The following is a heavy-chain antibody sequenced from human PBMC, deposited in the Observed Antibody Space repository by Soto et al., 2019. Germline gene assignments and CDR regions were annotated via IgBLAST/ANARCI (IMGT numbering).Heavy chain of an antibody. CDR2: INHSGST. J-gene: IGHJ5*02. CDR1: GGSFSGYY. CDR3: ARCLGSGSYTPYNWFDP. Sequence: SETLSLTCAVYGGSFSGYYWSWIRQPPGKGLEWIGEINHSGSTNYNPSLKSRFTISVDTSKNQFSLKLSSVTAADTAVYYCARCLGSGSYTPYNWFDPWGQGTLVTVSS. D-gene: IGHD3-10*01. V-gene: IGHV4-34*01.